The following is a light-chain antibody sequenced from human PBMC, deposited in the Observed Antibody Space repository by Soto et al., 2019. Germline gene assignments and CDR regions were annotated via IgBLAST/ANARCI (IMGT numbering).Light chain of an antibody. CDR3: SSYTSNNTVV. J-gene: IGLJ2*01. CDR2: EVS. V-gene: IGLV2-18*02. CDR1: SSDVGGYDR. Sequence: QSALTQPPSVSGSPGQSVTISCTGTSSDVGGYDRVSWYQQPPGTAPKLMIYEVSNRPSGVPDRFSGSKSGNTASLTVSGLQADDEAHYYCSSYTSNNTVVFAGGTQLTVL.